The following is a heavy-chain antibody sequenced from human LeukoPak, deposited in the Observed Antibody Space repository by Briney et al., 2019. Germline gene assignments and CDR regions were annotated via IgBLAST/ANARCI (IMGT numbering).Heavy chain of an antibody. V-gene: IGHV1-18*01. CDR1: GYTFTSYG. Sequence: ASVKVSCKASGYTFTSYGISWVRQAPGQGLEWMGWISAYNGNTNYAQKLQGRVTMTTDTSTSTAYMELRSLRSDDTAVYYCARAGSGVVVVPPDHRPFSFDYWDQGTLVTVSS. CDR3: ARAGSGVVVVPPDHRPFSFDY. D-gene: IGHD2-2*01. CDR2: ISAYNGNT. J-gene: IGHJ4*02.